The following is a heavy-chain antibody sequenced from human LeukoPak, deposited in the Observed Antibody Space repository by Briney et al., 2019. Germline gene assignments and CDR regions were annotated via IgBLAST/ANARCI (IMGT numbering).Heavy chain of an antibody. CDR3: AKDIMGSGSHALDY. Sequence: GGSLRLSCAASGFTFSKYGMSWVRQAPGKGLEWVSGIRGSGGSTDYADSVKGRFTISRDNSKNTLYLHMNSLRAEDTAVYSCAKDIMGSGSHALDYWGQGTLVTVSS. CDR1: GFTFSKYG. D-gene: IGHD1-26*01. J-gene: IGHJ4*02. V-gene: IGHV3-23*01. CDR2: IRGSGGST.